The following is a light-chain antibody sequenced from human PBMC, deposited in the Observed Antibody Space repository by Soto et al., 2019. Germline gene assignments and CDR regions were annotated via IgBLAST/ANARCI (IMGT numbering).Light chain of an antibody. Sequence: DIQMTQSPSSLSASVGDRVTVTCQASQDITNYLSWYQQKPGKAPKLLISDASNLEIGVPSRFSGRGSGTDFSLTINNLQPEDVATYFCQQYDDLPLTFGGGTKVEVK. V-gene: IGKV1-33*01. CDR1: QDITNY. CDR2: DAS. CDR3: QQYDDLPLT. J-gene: IGKJ4*01.